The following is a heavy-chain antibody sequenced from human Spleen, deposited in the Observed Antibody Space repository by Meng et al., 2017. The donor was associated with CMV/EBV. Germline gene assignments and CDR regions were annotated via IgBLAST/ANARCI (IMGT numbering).Heavy chain of an antibody. CDR3: AREPQHCSSTSCHIVGAFDI. D-gene: IGHD2-2*02. Sequence: ASVKVSCKASGYTFISYGISWVRQAPGQGLEWMGWISAYNDNTNYAQKLQGRVTMTTDTSTSTAYMELRSLRSDDTAVYYCAREPQHCSSTSCHIVGAFDIWGQGTMVTVSS. J-gene: IGHJ3*02. V-gene: IGHV1-18*01. CDR1: GYTFISYG. CDR2: ISAYNDNT.